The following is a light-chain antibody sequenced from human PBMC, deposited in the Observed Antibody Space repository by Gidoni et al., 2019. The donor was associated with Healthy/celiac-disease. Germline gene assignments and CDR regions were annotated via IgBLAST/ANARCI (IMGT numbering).Light chain of an antibody. J-gene: IGKJ4*01. CDR1: QDISNY. CDR2: DAS. V-gene: IGKV1-33*01. CDR3: QQYDNLPLT. Sequence: DIQMTQSPSSLSASVGDRVTITCQASQDISNYLNWYQQKPGKAPKLLIYDASNLETGVPSRFCGSGSGTDFTFTISSLQPEDIATYYCQQYDNLPLTFXGXTKVEIK.